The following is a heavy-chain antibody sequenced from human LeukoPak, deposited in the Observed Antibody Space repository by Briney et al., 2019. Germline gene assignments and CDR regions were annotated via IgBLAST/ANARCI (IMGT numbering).Heavy chain of an antibody. CDR1: GGSFSGYY. CDR3: ARRGSGSYYKTFDY. V-gene: IGHV4-34*01. CDR2: INHSGST. D-gene: IGHD3-10*01. Sequence: SETLPLTCAVYGGSFSGYYWSWIRQPPGKGLEWIGEINHSGSTNYNPSLKSRVTISVDTSKNQFSLKLSSVTAADTAVYYCARRGSGSYYKTFDYWGQGTLVTVSS. J-gene: IGHJ4*02.